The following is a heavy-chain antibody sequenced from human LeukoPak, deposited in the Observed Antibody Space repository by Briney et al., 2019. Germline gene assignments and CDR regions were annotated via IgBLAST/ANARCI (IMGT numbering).Heavy chain of an antibody. D-gene: IGHD6-13*01. J-gene: IGHJ1*01. V-gene: IGHV1-24*01. CDR1: GYTLTELS. Sequence: GASVKVSCKASGYTLTELSMHWVRQAPGKGLEWMGGFDPEDGETIYAQKFQGRVTMTEDTSTDTAYMELGSLRSEDTAVYYCATDQRYSSSWYKPALDFQHWGQGTLVTVSS. CDR2: FDPEDGET. CDR3: ATDQRYSSSWYKPALDFQH.